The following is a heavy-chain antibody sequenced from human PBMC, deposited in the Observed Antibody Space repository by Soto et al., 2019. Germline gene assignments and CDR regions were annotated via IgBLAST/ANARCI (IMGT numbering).Heavy chain of an antibody. CDR3: ARESEDLTSNFDY. V-gene: IGHV3-21*06. J-gene: IGHJ4*02. Sequence: SLRLSCAASGFTFTRFSMNWVRQAPGKGLEWVSSISSTTNYIYYGDSMKGRFTISRDNAKNSLYLEMNSLRAEDTAVYYCARESEDLTSNFDYWGQGTLVTVSS. CDR2: ISSTTNYI. CDR1: GFTFTRFS.